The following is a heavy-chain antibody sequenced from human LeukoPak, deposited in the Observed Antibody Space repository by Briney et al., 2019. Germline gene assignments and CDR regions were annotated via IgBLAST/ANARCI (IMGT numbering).Heavy chain of an antibody. J-gene: IGHJ4*02. CDR2: ISGSGGSA. V-gene: IGHV3-23*01. CDR1: GFTFSTYA. D-gene: IGHD3-9*01. Sequence: GRSLRLSCAASGFTFSTYAMTWVRQAPGKGLEWVSAISGSGGSASYADSVKGRFTISRDNSKNTLYLQMNSLRAEDTAVYYCAKAPIPTYYGILTGYYSSYYFDYWGQGTLVTVSS. CDR3: AKAPIPTYYGILTGYYSSYYFDY.